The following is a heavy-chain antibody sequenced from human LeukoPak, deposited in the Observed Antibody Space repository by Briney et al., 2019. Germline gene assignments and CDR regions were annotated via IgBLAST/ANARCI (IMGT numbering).Heavy chain of an antibody. CDR1: GYSFTAYY. V-gene: IGHV1-2*02. CDR2: INPNSGVT. Sequence: ASVKVSCKASGYSFTAYYMHWVRQAPGQGLEWMGWINPNSGVTKYAQKFQGRVTMTRDTSISTAYMELSRLRSDDTAVYYCAREWGEEQQLGGYNWFDSWGQGTLVTVSS. CDR3: AREWGEEQQLGGYNWFDS. J-gene: IGHJ5*01. D-gene: IGHD6-13*01.